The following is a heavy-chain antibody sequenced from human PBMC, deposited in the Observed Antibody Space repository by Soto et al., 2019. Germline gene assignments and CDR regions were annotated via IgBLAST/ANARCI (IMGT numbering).Heavy chain of an antibody. D-gene: IGHD3-22*01. CDR1: GFTFSSYA. V-gene: IGHV3-30*14. J-gene: IGHJ3*02. Sequence: QVQLVESGGGVVQPGRSLRLTCAASGFTFSSYAMHWVRQAPGKGLEWVAVISYDGSNKYYADSVKGRFTISRDNSKNTLYLQMNSLWDEYRAVYYCARAPGDYYDSSGYWNDAFDIWGQGTMVTVSS. CDR3: ARAPGDYYDSSGYWNDAFDI. CDR2: ISYDGSNK.